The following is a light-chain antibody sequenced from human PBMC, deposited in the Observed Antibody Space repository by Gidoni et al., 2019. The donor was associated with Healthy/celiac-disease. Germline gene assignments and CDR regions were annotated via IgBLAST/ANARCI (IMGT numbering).Light chain of an antibody. CDR1: QGISSY. V-gene: IGKV1-9*01. J-gene: IGKJ3*01. CDR2: AAS. CDR3: QQLNSYLT. Sequence: DIQFTQSPSFLSASVGDRVTITCRASQGISSYLAWYQQKPGKAPKLLIYAASTLQSGVPSRFSGSGSGTEFTLTISSLQPEDFATYYCQQLNSYLTFGPGTKVDIK.